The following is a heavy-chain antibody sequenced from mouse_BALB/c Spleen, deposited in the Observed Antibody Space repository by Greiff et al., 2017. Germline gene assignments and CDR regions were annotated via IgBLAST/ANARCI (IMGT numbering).Heavy chain of an antibody. CDR1: GFTFSSYA. CDR2: ISSGGST. CDR3: ARRGTTGDYYAMDY. D-gene: IGHD1-1*01. J-gene: IGHJ4*01. Sequence: EVMLVESGGGLVKPGGSLKLSCAASGFTFSSYAMSWVRQTPEKRLEWVASISSGGSTYYPDSVKGRFTISRDNARNILYLQMSSLRSEDTAMYYCARRGTTGDYYAMDYWGQGTAVTVSS. V-gene: IGHV5-6-5*01.